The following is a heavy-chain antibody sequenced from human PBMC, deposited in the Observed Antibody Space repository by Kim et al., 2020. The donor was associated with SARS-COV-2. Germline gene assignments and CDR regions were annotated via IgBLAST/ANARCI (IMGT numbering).Heavy chain of an antibody. CDR2: IYHSGST. CDR3: ARDAFCSGGSCYYFDY. D-gene: IGHD2-15*01. CDR1: GGSISSSNW. Sequence: SETLSLTCAVSGGSISSSNWWSWVRQPPGKGLEWIGEIYHSGSTNYNPSLKSRVTISVDKSKNQFSLKLSSVTAADTAVYYCARDAFCSGGSCYYFDYWGQGTLVTVSS. J-gene: IGHJ4*02. V-gene: IGHV4-4*02.